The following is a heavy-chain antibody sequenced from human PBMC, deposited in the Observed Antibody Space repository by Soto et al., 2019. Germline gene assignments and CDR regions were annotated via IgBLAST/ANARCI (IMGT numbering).Heavy chain of an antibody. D-gene: IGHD3-16*01. Sequence: MQMVESGGGSVQPGGSLRLSCAASGFPFSHYWMHWVRQTPGKGLVWVSRINPAGTITNYADSVEGRFTISRDNADSALFLQMNSLSAEDTAIYYCTCDTFGLSDNWGQGTLVTVSS. J-gene: IGHJ4*02. CDR2: INPAGTIT. CDR1: GFPFSHYW. CDR3: TCDTFGLSDN. V-gene: IGHV3-74*01.